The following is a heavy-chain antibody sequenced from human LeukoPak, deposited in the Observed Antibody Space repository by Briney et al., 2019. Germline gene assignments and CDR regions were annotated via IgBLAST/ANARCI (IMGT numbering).Heavy chain of an antibody. D-gene: IGHD3-3*01. Sequence: SETLSLTCTVSGGSISSYYWSWLRQPPGKGLEWIGYIYYSGSTNYNPSLKSRVTISVDTSKNQFSLKLSSVTAADTAVYYCARGDLEWLLYWDYWGQGTLVTVSS. J-gene: IGHJ4*02. CDR1: GGSISSYY. V-gene: IGHV4-59*01. CDR2: IYYSGST. CDR3: ARGDLEWLLYWDY.